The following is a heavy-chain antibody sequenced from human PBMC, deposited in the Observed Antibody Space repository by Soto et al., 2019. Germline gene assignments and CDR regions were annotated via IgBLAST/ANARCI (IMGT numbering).Heavy chain of an antibody. D-gene: IGHD2-15*01. V-gene: IGHV4-59*01. CDR1: GGSISSYY. Sequence: PSETLSLTCTVSGGSISSYYWSWIRQPPGKGLEWIGYIYYSGSTNYNPSLKSRVTISVDTSKNQFSLKLSSVTAADTAVYYCARVLGYDGYCSGGSCYSGRTFYYGMDVWGQGTTVTVSS. CDR2: IYYSGST. CDR3: ARVLGYDGYCSGGSCYSGRTFYYGMDV. J-gene: IGHJ6*02.